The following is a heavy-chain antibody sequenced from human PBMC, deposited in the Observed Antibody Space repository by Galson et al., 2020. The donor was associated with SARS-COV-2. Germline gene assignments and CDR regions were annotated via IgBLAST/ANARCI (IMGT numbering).Heavy chain of an antibody. J-gene: IGHJ6*02. Sequence: ASVKVSCKASGYTFTGYYMHWVRQAPGQGLEWMGWINPNSGGTNYAQKFQGRVTMTRDTSISTAYMELSRLRSDDTAVYYCALDSSGSPDYYYGMDVWGQGTTVTVSS. CDR1: GYTFTGYY. CDR2: INPNSGGT. CDR3: ALDSSGSPDYYYGMDV. V-gene: IGHV1-2*02. D-gene: IGHD6-19*01.